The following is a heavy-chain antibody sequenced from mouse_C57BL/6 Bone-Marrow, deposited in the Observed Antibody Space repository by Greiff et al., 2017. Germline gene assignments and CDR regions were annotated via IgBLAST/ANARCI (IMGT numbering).Heavy chain of an antibody. J-gene: IGHJ2*01. CDR1: EYEFPSHD. Sequence: EVQVVESGGGLVQPGESLKLSCESNEYEFPSHDMSWVRKTPEKRLELVAAINSDGGSTYYPDTMERRVIISRDNTKKTLYLQMSSLRSEAAALYFCSRQWSNSSGYDWGQGTTLTVSS. CDR3: SRQWSNSSGYD. D-gene: IGHD3-2*02. V-gene: IGHV5-2*01. CDR2: INSDGGST.